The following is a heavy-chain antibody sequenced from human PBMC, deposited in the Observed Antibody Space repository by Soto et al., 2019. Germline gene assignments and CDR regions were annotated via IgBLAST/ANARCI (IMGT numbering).Heavy chain of an antibody. J-gene: IGHJ4*02. CDR2: IYGGGNGP. D-gene: IGHD2-2*03. Sequence: EVQVLESGGGLVQPGGSLRLSCAATGFTFSDFAMSWVRQAPGKGLEWVSRIYGGGNGPHYADSVKGRVTISRDNSKNTFYLQMNSLRAEDTAVYYCAKMEGMDPWAYSLDYWGQGTLVTFSS. CDR3: AKMEGMDPWAYSLDY. V-gene: IGHV3-23*01. CDR1: GFTFSDFA.